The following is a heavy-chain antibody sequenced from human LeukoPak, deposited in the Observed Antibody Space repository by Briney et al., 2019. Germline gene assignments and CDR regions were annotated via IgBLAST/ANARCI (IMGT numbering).Heavy chain of an antibody. D-gene: IGHD1-14*01. V-gene: IGHV3-21*01. CDR1: VFTFSSCG. CDR3: ATETIGRHYDY. J-gene: IGHJ4*02. CDR2: IGPNGTDR. Sequence: KAGGALRLSCATSVFTFSSCGCNSVRQAPGKGLELVSSIGPNGTDRYDADSVRGRFTISRDNAKNSMYLQMDSLRDEDTAVYYCATETIGRHYDYWGQGTLLTVSS.